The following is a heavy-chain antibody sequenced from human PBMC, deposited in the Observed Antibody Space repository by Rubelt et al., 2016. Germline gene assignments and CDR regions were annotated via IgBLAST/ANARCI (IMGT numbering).Heavy chain of an antibody. D-gene: IGHD3-22*01. CDR2: ISGSGGST. Sequence: EVQLVESGGGLVQPGGSLRLSCAASGFTFSSFGMSWVRQAPGKGLQWVSSISGSGGSTYYADSVKGRFTISRDNSKNTLYLKMNSLRAEDTAVYYCAKKTHYYDSDGYCDYWGQGTLVTVSS. CDR3: AKKTHYYDSDGYCDY. V-gene: IGHV3-23*04. CDR1: GFTFSSFG. J-gene: IGHJ4*02.